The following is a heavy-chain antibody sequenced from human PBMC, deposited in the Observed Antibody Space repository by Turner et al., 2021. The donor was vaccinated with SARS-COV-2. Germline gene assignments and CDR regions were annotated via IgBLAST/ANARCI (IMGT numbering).Heavy chain of an antibody. J-gene: IGHJ5*02. Sequence: QVQLVQSGAERKKPGSSVKVSCKASGGTFNTYAISWVRQAPGQGLEWMGGIIPIFVTANYAQKFQGRVTITADESTSTAYMELSSLRSEDTAVYYCARARGVDYYDSSGQRFDPWGQGTLVTVSS. V-gene: IGHV1-69*01. CDR1: GGTFNTYA. CDR3: ARARGVDYYDSSGQRFDP. D-gene: IGHD3-22*01. CDR2: IIPIFVTA.